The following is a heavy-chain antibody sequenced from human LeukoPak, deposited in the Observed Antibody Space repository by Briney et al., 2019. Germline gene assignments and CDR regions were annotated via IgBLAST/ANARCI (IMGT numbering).Heavy chain of an antibody. D-gene: IGHD3-10*01. J-gene: IGHJ4*02. Sequence: AGGSLRLSCAASGFSFDDYGMSWVRQAPGKGLEWVSRINWNGGSRGYAESVKGRFTISRDNAKKSLYLQMNSLRAEDTAVYYCARPTLRGIDYWGQGTLVTVSS. V-gene: IGHV3-20*04. CDR2: INWNGGSR. CDR3: ARPTLRGIDY. CDR1: GFSFDDYG.